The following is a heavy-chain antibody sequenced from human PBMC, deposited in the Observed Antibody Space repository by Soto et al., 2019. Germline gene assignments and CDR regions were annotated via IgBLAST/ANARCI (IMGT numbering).Heavy chain of an antibody. Sequence: LRLSCAASGFTFSSYAMHWVRQAPGKGLEWVAVISYDGSNKYYADSVKGRFTISRDNSKNTLYLQMNSLRAEDTAVYHCARDVYSGSYGAFDIWGQGTMVTVSS. J-gene: IGHJ3*02. CDR1: GFTFSSYA. D-gene: IGHD1-26*01. CDR3: ARDVYSGSYGAFDI. V-gene: IGHV3-30-3*01. CDR2: ISYDGSNK.